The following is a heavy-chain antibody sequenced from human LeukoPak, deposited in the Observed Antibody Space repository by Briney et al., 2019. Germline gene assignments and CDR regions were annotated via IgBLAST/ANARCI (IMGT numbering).Heavy chain of an antibody. V-gene: IGHV1-2*02. CDR3: AREGAYWFDSSGTLGNDY. CDR1: GYTFTGYY. D-gene: IGHD3-22*01. Sequence: ASVKVSCKASGYTFTGYYMHWVRQAPGQGLEWMGWLNPNSGGTNYAQKFQGRITMTRDTSISTAYMELSNLRSDDTAVYYCAREGAYWFDSSGTLGNDYWGQGTLVTVSS. CDR2: LNPNSGGT. J-gene: IGHJ4*02.